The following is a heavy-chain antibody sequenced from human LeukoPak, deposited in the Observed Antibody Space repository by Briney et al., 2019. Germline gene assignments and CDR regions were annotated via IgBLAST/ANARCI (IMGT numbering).Heavy chain of an antibody. J-gene: IGHJ6*03. CDR2: ISAYNGNT. CDR3: ARGTKRYYYYYYMDV. V-gene: IGHV1-18*01. Sequence: ASVKVSCKASGYTFTSYGISWVRQAPGQGLEWMGWISAYNGNTNYAQKLQGRVTMTTDTSTSTAYMELRSLRSDDTAVYYCARGTKRYYYYYYMDVWGKGTTVTISS. CDR1: GYTFTSYG.